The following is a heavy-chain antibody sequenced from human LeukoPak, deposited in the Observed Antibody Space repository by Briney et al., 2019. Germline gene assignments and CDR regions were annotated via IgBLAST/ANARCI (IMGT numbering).Heavy chain of an antibody. V-gene: IGHV4-59*08. Sequence: SETLPLTCTVSGGSISGYYWSWIRQPPGKGLEWIDYISYSGSTNYNPSLKSRVTMSVDTSKSQFSLKLSSVTAADTAVYYCARHASGFAFDIWGQGTMVTVSS. D-gene: IGHD3-10*01. CDR3: ARHASGFAFDI. CDR2: ISYSGST. J-gene: IGHJ3*02. CDR1: GGSISGYY.